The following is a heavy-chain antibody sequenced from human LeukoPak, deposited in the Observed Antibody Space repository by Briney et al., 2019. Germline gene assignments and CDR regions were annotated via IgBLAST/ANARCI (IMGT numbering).Heavy chain of an antibody. Sequence: GGSLRLSCAASGFTFSRYAIHWVRQAPGKGLEWVAVISSDGNSKYYADSVKGRFTISRGNSKNTLYLQMNSLRAEDTAVYYCARVSVFGVVIPPDFWGQGTLVTVSS. J-gene: IGHJ4*02. CDR1: GFTFSRYA. D-gene: IGHD3-3*01. V-gene: IGHV3-30*01. CDR2: ISSDGNSK. CDR3: ARVSVFGVVIPPDF.